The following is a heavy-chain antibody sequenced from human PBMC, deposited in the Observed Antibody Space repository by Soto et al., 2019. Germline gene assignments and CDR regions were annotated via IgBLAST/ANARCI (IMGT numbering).Heavy chain of an antibody. CDR1: GFTFSSYA. D-gene: IGHD4-17*01. CDR3: TKGDYGDYDAFDI. V-gene: IGHV3-23*01. J-gene: IGHJ3*02. Sequence: EVQLLESGGGLVQPGGSLRLSCAASGFTFSSYAMSWVRQAPGKGLEWVSAVSGSGGSTYYADSVKGRFTISRDNSKNTLYLQMNSLRAEDTVVYYCTKGDYGDYDAFDIWGQGTMVTVSS. CDR2: VSGSGGST.